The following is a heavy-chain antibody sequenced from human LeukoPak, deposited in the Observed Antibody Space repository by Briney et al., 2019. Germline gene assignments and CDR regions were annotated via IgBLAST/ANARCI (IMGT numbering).Heavy chain of an antibody. Sequence: GRSLRLSCAASGFTFSSYAMHWVRQAPGKGLEWVAVISYDGSNKYYADSVKGRFTISRDNSKNTLYLQMNSLRAEDTAVYYCARDSYSGYKRRRLGGPFSYWGQGTLVTVSS. CDR2: ISYDGSNK. D-gene: IGHD5-12*01. V-gene: IGHV3-30*04. CDR1: GFTFSSYA. CDR3: ARDSYSGYKRRRLGGPFSY. J-gene: IGHJ4*02.